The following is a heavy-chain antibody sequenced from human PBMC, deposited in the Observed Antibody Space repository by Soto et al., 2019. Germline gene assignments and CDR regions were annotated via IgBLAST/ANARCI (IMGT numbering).Heavy chain of an antibody. J-gene: IGHJ6*03. CDR3: FLIYSSSCSGYMDV. CDR1: GFSLSTVAMS. Sequence: SGPTLVNPTQTLTLTCTFSGFSLSTVAMSVSWIRQPPGKALEWLARIDWDDDKYYSTSLKTRLTVSKDTPKNQVVLTMTNMDPGDTATYYCFLIYSSSCSGYMDVWGQGTKVPVSS. V-gene: IGHV2-70*11. CDR2: IDWDDDK. D-gene: IGHD6-13*01.